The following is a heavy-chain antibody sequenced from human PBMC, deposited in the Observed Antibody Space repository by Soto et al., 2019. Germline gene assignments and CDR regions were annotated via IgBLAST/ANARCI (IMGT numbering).Heavy chain of an antibody. CDR2: IGGSGGST. CDR3: AKAKYSGYDISLNFDY. CDR1: GFTFGSYA. Sequence: EVQLLESGGGLVQPGGSLRLSCAVSGFTFGSYAMSWVRQAPGKGLEWVSGIGGSGGSTYYADSVKGRFTSSRDNSKNTVYLQMNSLRVEDTAVYYCAKAKYSGYDISLNFDYWGQGTLATVSS. D-gene: IGHD5-12*01. J-gene: IGHJ4*02. V-gene: IGHV3-23*01.